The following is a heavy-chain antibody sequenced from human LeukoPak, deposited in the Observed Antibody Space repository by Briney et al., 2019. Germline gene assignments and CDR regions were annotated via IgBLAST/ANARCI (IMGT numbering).Heavy chain of an antibody. Sequence: SVKVSCKASGGTFSTSAISWVRQAPGQGLEWMGSIFPIFKTVNYAENFQGRVTITADESTSIAYMDLSSLRSEDTAVYYCAVLLWFGELLYPNWFDPWGQGTLVTVSS. J-gene: IGHJ5*02. V-gene: IGHV1-69*13. D-gene: IGHD3-10*01. CDR2: IFPIFKTV. CDR1: GGTFSTSA. CDR3: AVLLWFGELLYPNWFDP.